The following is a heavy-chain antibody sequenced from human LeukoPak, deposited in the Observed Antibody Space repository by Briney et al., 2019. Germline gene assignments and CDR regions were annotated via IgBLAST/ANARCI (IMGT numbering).Heavy chain of an antibody. CDR2: ISGSSRHI. CDR3: ARGYCGGDCYGD. Sequence: GGSLRLSCAASGFTFSDYFMDWVRQAPGKGLEYVSSISGSSRHIYYADSVKGRFTISRDNTKSSLYLQMNSLRVEDMAVYYCARGYCGGDCYGDWGQGTLVTVSS. D-gene: IGHD2-21*02. J-gene: IGHJ1*01. V-gene: IGHV3-21*01. CDR1: GFTFSDYF.